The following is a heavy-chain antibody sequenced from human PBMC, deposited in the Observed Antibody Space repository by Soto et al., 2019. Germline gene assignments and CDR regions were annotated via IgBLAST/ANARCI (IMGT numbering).Heavy chain of an antibody. CDR3: ARGEEYYYGSGSLNWFDP. V-gene: IGHV4-39*01. J-gene: IGHJ5*02. CDR2: MFYSGST. CDR1: GGSISSSTYY. Sequence: PSETLSLTCTVSGGSISSSTYYWAWLRQAPGKGPEWVGSMFYSGSTYRNPSLESRVTIFADTSKNQFSLKVNSVTAADTAVYYCARGEEYYYGSGSLNWFDPWGQGTLVTVSS. D-gene: IGHD3-10*01.